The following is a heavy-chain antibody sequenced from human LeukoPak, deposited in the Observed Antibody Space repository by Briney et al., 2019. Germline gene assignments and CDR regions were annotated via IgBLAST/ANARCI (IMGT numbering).Heavy chain of an antibody. V-gene: IGHV4-61*02. CDR3: ARLGYGSGSYYTDY. CDR2: IYTSGST. Sequence: PSETLSLTCTVSGGSISSGSYYWSWIRQPAGKGLGWIGRIYTSGSTNYNPSLKSRVTISVDTSKNQFSLKLSSVTAADTAVYYCARLGYGSGSYYTDYWGQGTLVTVSS. D-gene: IGHD3-10*01. CDR1: GGSISSGSYY. J-gene: IGHJ4*02.